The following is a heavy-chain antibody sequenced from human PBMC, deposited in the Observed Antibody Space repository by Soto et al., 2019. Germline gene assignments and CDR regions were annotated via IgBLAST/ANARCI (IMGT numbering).Heavy chain of an antibody. CDR3: ARASIAAAGYYFDY. CDR2: IYSGGST. CDR1: GFTVSSNY. J-gene: IGHJ4*02. V-gene: IGHV3-53*02. Sequence: EVQLVETGGGLIQPGGSLRLYCAASGFTVSSNYMNWVRQAPGKGLEWLSVIYSGGSTYYADSVKGRFTISRDNSKNTLYLQMNSLSAEDTAVYYCARASIAAAGYYFDYWGQGTLVTVSS. D-gene: IGHD6-13*01.